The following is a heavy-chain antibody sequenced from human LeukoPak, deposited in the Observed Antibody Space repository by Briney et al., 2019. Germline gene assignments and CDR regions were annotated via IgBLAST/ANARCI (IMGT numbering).Heavy chain of an antibody. V-gene: IGHV4-30-4*02. CDR1: GGSISSDDYY. D-gene: IGHD1-14*01. CDR2: IYYSGIT. J-gene: IGHJ4*02. Sequence: SETLSLTCTVSGGSISSDDYYWSWIRQPPGKGLEWIGYIYYSGITYYNPSLKSRVTISADTSRNQFSLKLTSMTAADTAVYYCARFRSAADHPDSWGQGTLVTVSS. CDR3: ARFRSAADHPDS.